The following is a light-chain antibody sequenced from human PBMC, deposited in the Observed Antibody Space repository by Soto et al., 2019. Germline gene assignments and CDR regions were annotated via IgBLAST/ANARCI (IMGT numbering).Light chain of an antibody. CDR1: NSNVGSNY. Sequence: QSVLTQPPSASGTPGQRVTISCSGNNSNVGSNYVYWYQQLPGTAPKLVIYKNNQRPSRVPDRFSGSKSGSSASLAISGLRSEDEADYYCAAWVGSLSGFYVFGAGTKVTVL. V-gene: IGLV1-47*01. CDR2: KNN. J-gene: IGLJ1*01. CDR3: AAWVGSLSGFYV.